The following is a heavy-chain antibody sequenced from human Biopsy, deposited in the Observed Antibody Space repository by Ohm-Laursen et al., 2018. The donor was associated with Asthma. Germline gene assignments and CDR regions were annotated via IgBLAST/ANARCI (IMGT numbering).Heavy chain of an antibody. Sequence: SLRLSCSASGVSLSSFGMNWVRQAPGRGLEWVAVISYDGSKKEYGDSVKGRFTISRDNSKDTVYLQMNSLRAEDTAVYYCAKGRYKWNDGYYGLDVWGQGTTVTVS. D-gene: IGHD1-20*01. CDR3: AKGRYKWNDGYYGLDV. J-gene: IGHJ6*02. CDR2: ISYDGSKK. CDR1: GVSLSSFG. V-gene: IGHV3-30*18.